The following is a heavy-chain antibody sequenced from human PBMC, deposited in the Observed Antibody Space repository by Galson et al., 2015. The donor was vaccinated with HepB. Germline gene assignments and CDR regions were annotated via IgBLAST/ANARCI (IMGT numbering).Heavy chain of an antibody. CDR2: ISYDGSNK. Sequence: SLRLSCAASGFTFSSYAMHWVRQAPGKGLEWVAVISYDGSNKYYADSVKGRFTISRDNSKNTLYLQMNSLRAEDTAVYYCARDRLRFLEWFPKDAFDIWGQGTMVTVSS. D-gene: IGHD3-3*01. CDR1: GFTFSSYA. J-gene: IGHJ3*02. CDR3: ARDRLRFLEWFPKDAFDI. V-gene: IGHV3-30-3*01.